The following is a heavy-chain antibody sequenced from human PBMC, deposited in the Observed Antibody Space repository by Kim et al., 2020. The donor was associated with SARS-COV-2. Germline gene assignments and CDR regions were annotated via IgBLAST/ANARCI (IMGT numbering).Heavy chain of an antibody. CDR2: N. J-gene: IGHJ4*02. V-gene: IGHV6-1*01. D-gene: IGHD2-21*02. CDR3: ARGEGGDNFDY. Sequence: NDYAVSVKSRITINPDTSKNQFSLQLNSVTPEDTAVYYCARGEGGDNFDYWGQGTLVTVSS.